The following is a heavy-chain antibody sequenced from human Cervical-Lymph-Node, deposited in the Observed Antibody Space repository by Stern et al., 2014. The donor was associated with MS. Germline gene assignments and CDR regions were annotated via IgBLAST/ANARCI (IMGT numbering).Heavy chain of an antibody. CDR2: FHFSGNS. D-gene: IGHD2-8*01. V-gene: IGHV4-4*07. CDR1: GGFNKSYY. J-gene: IGHJ6*02. Sequence: QVQLVESGPGLVKPSETLSLTCTVSGGFNKSYYWSWVRQSAGKGLEWIGRFHFSGNSNYNPSLKSRVTMSVDTSKSQFSLKLTSVTAADSAVYYCARDGGFCTNRVCPKYYHSGMDVWGQGTTVTVSS. CDR3: ARDGGFCTNRVCPKYYHSGMDV.